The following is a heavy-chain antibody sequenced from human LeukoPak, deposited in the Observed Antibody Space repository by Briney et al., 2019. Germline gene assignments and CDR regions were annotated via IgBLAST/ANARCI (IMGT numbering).Heavy chain of an antibody. J-gene: IGHJ4*02. CDR2: IYYSGST. V-gene: IGHV4-39*07. CDR3: ARGRWYDFWSGHPPYYFDY. CDR1: GSSISSRTYY. Sequence: SETLSLTCSISGSSISSRTYYWAWLRPPPGTGLEYNGNIYYSGSTYYNPALKSRVTISVDTSKNQFSLKLSSVTAADTAVYYCARGRWYDFWSGHPPYYFDYWGEGTLVTVSS. D-gene: IGHD3-3*01.